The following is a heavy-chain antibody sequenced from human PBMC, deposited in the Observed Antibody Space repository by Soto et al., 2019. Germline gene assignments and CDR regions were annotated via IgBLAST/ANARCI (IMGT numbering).Heavy chain of an antibody. D-gene: IGHD6-6*01. CDR3: ARDSSSDAFDI. CDR2: IYYSGST. J-gene: IGHJ3*02. V-gene: IGHV4-31*03. Sequence: PSETLSLTCTVSGGSISRGGYYWSWIRQHPGKGLEWIGYIYYSGSTYYNPSLKSRVTISVDTSKNQFSLKLSSVTAADTAVYYCARDSSSDAFDIWCQGKMLTVSS. CDR1: GGSISRGGYY.